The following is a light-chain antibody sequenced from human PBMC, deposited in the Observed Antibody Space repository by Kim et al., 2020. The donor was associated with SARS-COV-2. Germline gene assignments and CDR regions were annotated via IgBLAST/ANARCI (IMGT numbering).Light chain of an antibody. CDR3: CSYAVSSTWV. J-gene: IGLJ3*02. V-gene: IGLV2-23*02. Sequence: GPSITITCTGTSSDIGNYNLVSWYQQHPGKAPKLIIYEVTKRPSGFSNRFAGSKSGNMASLTISGLQPEDEADYYCCSYAVSSTWVFGGGTQLTVL. CDR1: SSDIGNYNL. CDR2: EVT.